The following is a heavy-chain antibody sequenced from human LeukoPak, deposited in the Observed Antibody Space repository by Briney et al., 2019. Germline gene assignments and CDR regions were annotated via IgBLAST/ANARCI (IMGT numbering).Heavy chain of an antibody. Sequence: GGSLGFSGAASGFTFSGFALSWVGKAPGKGLEGVSAISGSGGSTYYADSVKGRFTISRDNSKNTLYLQMNSLRAEDTAVYYCAKDYYDSSGYYFDYWGQGTLVTVSS. D-gene: IGHD3-22*01. CDR3: AKDYYDSSGYYFDY. CDR2: ISGSGGST. CDR1: GFTFSGFA. J-gene: IGHJ4*02. V-gene: IGHV3-23*01.